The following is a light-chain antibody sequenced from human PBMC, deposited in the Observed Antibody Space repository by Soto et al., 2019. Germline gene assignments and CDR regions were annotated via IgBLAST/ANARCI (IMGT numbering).Light chain of an antibody. CDR1: QSVSSSY. J-gene: IGKJ1*01. CDR3: QQYVSSPPWT. Sequence: EIVLTQSPGTLSLSPGESATLSCRASQSVSSSYLAWYQQKPGQAPRLLIYGASSRATGIPDRFSGSGSGTDFTLTISRLEPEDFAVYYCQQYVSSPPWTFGQGTKVEIK. CDR2: GAS. V-gene: IGKV3-20*01.